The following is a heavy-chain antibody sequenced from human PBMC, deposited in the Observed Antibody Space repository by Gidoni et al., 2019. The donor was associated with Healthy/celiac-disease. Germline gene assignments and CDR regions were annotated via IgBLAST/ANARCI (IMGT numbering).Heavy chain of an antibody. CDR1: GFTFSSYA. V-gene: IGHV3-23*01. J-gene: IGHJ3*02. CDR2: ISGSGGST. Sequence: EVQLLESGGGLVQPGGSLRLSCEASGFTFSSYAMSWVRQAPGKGLEWVSAISGSGGSTYYADSVKGRFTISRDNSKNTLYLQMNSLRAEDTAVYYCAKDQWELLNAFDIWGQGTMVTVSS. D-gene: IGHD1-26*01. CDR3: AKDQWELLNAFDI.